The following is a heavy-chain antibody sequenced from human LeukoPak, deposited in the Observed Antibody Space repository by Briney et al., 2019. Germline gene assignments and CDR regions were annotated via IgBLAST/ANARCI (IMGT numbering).Heavy chain of an antibody. V-gene: IGHV3-21*01. CDR1: GFTFSSYS. D-gene: IGHD1-1*01. CDR2: ISSSSSYI. J-gene: IGHJ4*02. CDR3: ASGRYNWNDY. Sequence: PGGSLRLSCAASGFTFSSYSMNWVRQAPGEGLEWVSSISSSSSYIYYADSVKGRFTISRDNAKNSLYLQMNSLRAEDTAVYYCASGRYNWNDYWGQGTLVTVSS.